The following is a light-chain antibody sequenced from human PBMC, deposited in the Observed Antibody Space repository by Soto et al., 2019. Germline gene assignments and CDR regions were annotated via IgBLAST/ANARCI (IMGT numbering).Light chain of an antibody. CDR2: DDS. CDR1: NIGSKS. Sequence: SYELTQPPSVSVAPGQTVRVTCGGKNIGSKSVHWYQQKPGQAPVLVVYDDSDRPSGIPERFSGSNSGNTATLTISRVEAGDEADYHCQVWASTAEFFVFGSGTKVTVL. V-gene: IGLV3-21*02. J-gene: IGLJ1*01. CDR3: QVWASTAEFFV.